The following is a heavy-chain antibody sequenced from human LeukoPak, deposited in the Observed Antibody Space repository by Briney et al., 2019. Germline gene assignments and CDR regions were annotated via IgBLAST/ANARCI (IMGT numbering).Heavy chain of an antibody. CDR2: IFYSGSP. J-gene: IGHJ4*02. CDR3: ARVGLLAAAGTQDY. V-gene: IGHV4-59*08. Sequence: TSETLSLTCTVSGGSISSYYWSWVRQPPGKGLEWIANIFYSGSPNYNPSLKSRVTISFDTSKNQFSLKLSSVTAADTAVYYCARVGLLAAAGTQDYWGQGTLVNDSS. CDR1: GGSISSYY. D-gene: IGHD6-13*01.